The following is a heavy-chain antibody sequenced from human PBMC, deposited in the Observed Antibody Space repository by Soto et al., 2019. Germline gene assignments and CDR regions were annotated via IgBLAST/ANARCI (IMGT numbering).Heavy chain of an antibody. CDR3: AREEGGGYDHRWFDP. D-gene: IGHD5-12*01. V-gene: IGHV4-31*03. Sequence: QVQLQESGPGLVKPSQTLSLTCTVSGGSISSGGYYWSWIPQHPGKGLEWIGYIYYSGSTYYNPSLKSRVTISVDTSKNQFSLKLSSVTAADTAVYYCAREEGGGYDHRWFDPWGQGTLVTVSS. CDR1: GGSISSGGYY. CDR2: IYYSGST. J-gene: IGHJ5*02.